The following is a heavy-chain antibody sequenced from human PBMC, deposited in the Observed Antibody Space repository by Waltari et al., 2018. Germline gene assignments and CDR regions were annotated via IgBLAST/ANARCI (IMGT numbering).Heavy chain of an antibody. CDR2: IYHSGST. CDR1: GGSISSSRYY. Sequence: QLQLQESGPGLVKPSETLSLTCPVSGGSISSSRYYWGWNRTPPGKGLEWFGSIYHSGSTYYNPSLKSRVTISVDTSKTQFSLKLSSVTAADTAVYYCARQDRVYYGSSRFDPWGQGTLVTVSS. V-gene: IGHV4-39*01. J-gene: IGHJ5*02. CDR3: ARQDRVYYGSSRFDP. D-gene: IGHD3-10*01.